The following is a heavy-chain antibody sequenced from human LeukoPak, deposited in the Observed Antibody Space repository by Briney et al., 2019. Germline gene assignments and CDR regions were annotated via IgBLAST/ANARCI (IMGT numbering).Heavy chain of an antibody. V-gene: IGHV3-53*01. CDR2: IYSGGST. CDR1: GFAVSSNY. CDR3: ASVSVVRGVYIDY. D-gene: IGHD3-10*01. J-gene: IGHJ4*02. Sequence: PGGSLRLSCAASGFAVSSNYMSWVRQAPGKGLEWVSVIYSGGSTYYADSVKGRFTISRDNSKNTLYLQMNSLRAEDTAMYYCASVSVVRGVYIDYWGQGTLVTVSS.